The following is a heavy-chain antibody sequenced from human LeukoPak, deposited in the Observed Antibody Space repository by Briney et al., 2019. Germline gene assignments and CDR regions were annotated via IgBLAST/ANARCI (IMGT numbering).Heavy chain of an antibody. J-gene: IGHJ4*02. CDR2: IWSGGSKT. CDR3: AKSGGSNDFNY. CDR1: GFTFSNYG. D-gene: IGHD3/OR15-3a*01. V-gene: IGHV3-30*02. Sequence: GGSLRLSCAASGFTFSNYGMHWVRLPPGKGLDWVAFIWSGGSKTYYADSVKGRFTISRDNSKNTLFLQMNSLRTEDTAVYYCAKSGGSNDFNYWGQGTLVTVSS.